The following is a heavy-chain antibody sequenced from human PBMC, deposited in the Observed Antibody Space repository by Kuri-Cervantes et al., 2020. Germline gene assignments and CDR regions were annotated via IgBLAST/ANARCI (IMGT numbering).Heavy chain of an antibody. CDR3: ARFPXWLRAYDY. Sequence: GESLKIXCAASGFTGSSNEMSWVRPXPGKGLEWXXSISGGSTYYAXPRKGRFTISRXNSKNTLHLQMNSLRAEDTAVFYCARFPXWLRAYDYWGQGTLVTVSS. V-gene: IGHV3-38-3*01. J-gene: IGHJ4*02. D-gene: IGHD5-12*01. CDR1: GFTGSSNE. CDR2: ISGGST.